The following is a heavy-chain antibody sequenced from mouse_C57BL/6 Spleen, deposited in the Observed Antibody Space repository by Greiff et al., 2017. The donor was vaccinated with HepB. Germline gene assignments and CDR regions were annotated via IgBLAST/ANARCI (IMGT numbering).Heavy chain of an antibody. J-gene: IGHJ4*01. Sequence: QVQLQHSGAELARPGASVKMSCKASGYTFTSYTMHWVKQRPGQGLEWIGYINPSSGYTKYNQKFKDKATLTADKSSSTAYMQLSSLTSEDSAVYYCAREGYYDYDGDAMDYWGQGTSVTVSS. D-gene: IGHD2-4*01. CDR3: AREGYYDYDGDAMDY. V-gene: IGHV1-4*01. CDR1: GYTFTSYT. CDR2: INPSSGYT.